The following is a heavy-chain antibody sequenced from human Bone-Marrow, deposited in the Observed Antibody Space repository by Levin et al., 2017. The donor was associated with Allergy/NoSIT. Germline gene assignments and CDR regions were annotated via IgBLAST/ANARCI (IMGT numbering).Heavy chain of an antibody. CDR1: GFTFSSYS. Sequence: GESLKISCAASGFTFSSYSMNWVRQAPGKGLEWVSSISSSSSYIYYADSVKGRFTISRDNAKNSLYLQMNSLRAEDTAVYYCARGIAAAGPFDPWGQGTLVTVSS. J-gene: IGHJ5*02. CDR3: ARGIAAAGPFDP. V-gene: IGHV3-21*01. D-gene: IGHD6-13*01. CDR2: ISSSSSYI.